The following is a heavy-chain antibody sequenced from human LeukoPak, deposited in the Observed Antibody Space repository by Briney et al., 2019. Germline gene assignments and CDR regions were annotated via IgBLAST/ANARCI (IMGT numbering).Heavy chain of an antibody. CDR2: IYTSGST. J-gene: IGHJ4*02. V-gene: IGHV4-4*07. CDR1: GGSISSYY. Sequence: SETLSLTCTVSGGSISSYYWSWIRQPAGKGLEWIGRIYTSGSTNYNPSLKSRVTMSVDTSKNQFSLKLSSVTAADTAVYYCARARYYYGSGSSGTGFDYWGQGTLVTVSS. CDR3: ARARYYYGSGSSGTGFDY. D-gene: IGHD3-10*01.